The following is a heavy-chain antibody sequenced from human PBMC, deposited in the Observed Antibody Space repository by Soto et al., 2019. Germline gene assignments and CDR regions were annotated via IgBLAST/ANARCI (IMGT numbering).Heavy chain of an antibody. CDR2: FDPEGGET. J-gene: IGHJ4*02. D-gene: IGHD6-13*01. CDR1: GYTLTELS. CDR3: ATGRIAAAGYYFDY. Sequence: LVKVSCKVSGYTLTELSMHWVRQAPGKGLEWMGGFDPEGGETIYAQKFQGRVTMTEDTSTDTAYMELSSLRSEDTAVYYCATGRIAAAGYYFDYWGQGTLVTVSS. V-gene: IGHV1-24*01.